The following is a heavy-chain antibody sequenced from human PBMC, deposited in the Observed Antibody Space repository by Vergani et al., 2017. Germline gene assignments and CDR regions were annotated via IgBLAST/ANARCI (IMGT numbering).Heavy chain of an antibody. CDR1: GFTFSSYS. CDR3: ARGGLTATTLLVE. Sequence: EVQLVESGGGLVKPGGSLRLSCAASGFTFSSYSMNWVRQAPGKGLEWVSSISSSSSYIYYADSVKGRFTISRDNAKNSLYLQMNSLRAEDTAVYYCARGGLTATTLLVEWSQGTLVTVSS. V-gene: IGHV3-21*01. D-gene: IGHD4-17*01. J-gene: IGHJ4*02. CDR2: ISSSSSYI.